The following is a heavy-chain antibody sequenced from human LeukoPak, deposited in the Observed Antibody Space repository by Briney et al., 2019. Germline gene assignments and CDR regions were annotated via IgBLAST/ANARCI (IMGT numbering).Heavy chain of an antibody. V-gene: IGHV3-23*01. CDR3: ASYGAGWNDVNHYYYYMDV. CDR2: ISGSGGST. D-gene: IGHD1-1*01. Sequence: PGGSLRLSCAASGFTFSSYAMSWVRQAPGKGLEWVSAISGSGGSTYYADSVKGRFTISRDNSKNTLYLQMNSLRAEDTAVYYCASYGAGWNDVNHYYYYMDVWGKGTTVTVSS. J-gene: IGHJ6*03. CDR1: GFTFSSYA.